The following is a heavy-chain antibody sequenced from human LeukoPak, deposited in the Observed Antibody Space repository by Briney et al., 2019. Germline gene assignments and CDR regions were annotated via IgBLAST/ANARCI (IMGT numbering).Heavy chain of an antibody. CDR3: ARVLVVVPAAPDY. CDR2: ISDYNSNT. J-gene: IGHJ4*02. Sequence: ASVKVSCTASGYTFTSYGISWVRQPPGQGLEWMGWISDYNSNTNYAHQLQGRVTITTTTSTNTAYKERASLRADDTAVYYWARVLVVVPAAPDYWGQGTRVPVSS. CDR1: GYTFTSYG. V-gene: IGHV1-18*01. D-gene: IGHD2-2*01.